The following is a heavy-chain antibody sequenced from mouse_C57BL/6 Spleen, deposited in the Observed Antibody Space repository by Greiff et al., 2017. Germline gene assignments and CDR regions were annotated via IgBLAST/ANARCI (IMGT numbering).Heavy chain of an antibody. J-gene: IGHJ2*01. V-gene: IGHV1-80*01. CDR1: GYAFSSYW. CDR2: IYPGDGDT. D-gene: IGHD1-1*01. CDR3: ARGDYYGSSFSY. Sequence: QVQLQQSGAELVKPGASVKISCKASGYAFSSYWMNWVKQRPGKGLEWIGQIYPGDGDTNYNGKFKGKATLTADTSSSTAYMQLSSLTSADSAVYVCARGDYYGSSFSYWGQGTTLTVSS.